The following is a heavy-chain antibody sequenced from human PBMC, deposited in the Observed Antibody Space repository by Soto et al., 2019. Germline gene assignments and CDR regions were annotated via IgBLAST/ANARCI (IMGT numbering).Heavy chain of an antibody. J-gene: IGHJ4*02. CDR3: ASKIAAAGAVDY. D-gene: IGHD6-13*01. CDR2: IHYSGST. V-gene: IGHV4-59*01. Sequence: PSETLSLTCTVSGGSISSYYWSWIRQPPGKGLEWIGYIHYSGSTKYNPSLKSRVTISVDTSKNQFSLKLSSVTAADTAVYYCASKIAAAGAVDYWGQGTLVTVSS. CDR1: GGSISSYY.